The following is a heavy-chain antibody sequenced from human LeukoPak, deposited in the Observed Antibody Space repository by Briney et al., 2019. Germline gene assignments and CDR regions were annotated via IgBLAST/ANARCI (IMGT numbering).Heavy chain of an antibody. D-gene: IGHD3-22*01. V-gene: IGHV4-31*03. Sequence: SETLSLTCTVSGGSISSGGYYWSWTRQHPGKGLEWIGYIYYSGSTYYNPSLKSRVTISVDTSKNQFSLKLSSVTAADTAVYYCARDYYDSSGYPYSDYWGQGTLVTVSS. CDR2: IYYSGST. CDR3: ARDYYDSSGYPYSDY. J-gene: IGHJ4*02. CDR1: GGSISSGGYY.